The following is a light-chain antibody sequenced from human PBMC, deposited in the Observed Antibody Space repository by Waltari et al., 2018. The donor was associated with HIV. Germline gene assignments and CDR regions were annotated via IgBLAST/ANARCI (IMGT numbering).Light chain of an antibody. CDR1: SRDVGGYNY. CDR3: ASYAGRNNLV. Sequence: QSALTQPPSASGSPGQSVTISCTGTSRDVGGYNYVSWYKQHPGEAPKVVIFEVYKRPSGVPDRLSGSKSCNTASLTVSGLQADDEATYYCASYAGRNNLVFGGGTKLTVL. V-gene: IGLV2-8*01. CDR2: EVY. J-gene: IGLJ2*01.